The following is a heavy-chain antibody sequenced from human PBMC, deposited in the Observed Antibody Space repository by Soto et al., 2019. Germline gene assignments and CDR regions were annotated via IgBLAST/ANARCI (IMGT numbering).Heavy chain of an antibody. CDR1: GGTFSSYA. Sequence: SVKVSCKASGGTFSSYAISWVRQAPGQGLEWMGGIIPIFGTANYAQTFQGRVTITADESTSTAYMELSSLRSEDTAVYYCARGLVVVAATPAYYYYGMDVWGQGTTVTVSS. CDR3: ARGLVVVAATPAYYYYGMDV. J-gene: IGHJ6*02. V-gene: IGHV1-69*13. D-gene: IGHD2-15*01. CDR2: IIPIFGTA.